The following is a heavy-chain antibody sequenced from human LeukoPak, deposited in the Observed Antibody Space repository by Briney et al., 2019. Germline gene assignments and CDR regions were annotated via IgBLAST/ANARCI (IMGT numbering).Heavy chain of an antibody. CDR2: ISSGGTTM. D-gene: IGHD6-13*01. V-gene: IGHV3-11*01. CDR1: GFTFSDYY. CDR3: ARDNPAAGTNY. Sequence: GSLRLSCAASGFTFSDYYMTWIRQAPGKGLEWVSYISSGGTTMYNAASVKGRFTISRDNAKNSLYLQMNSLRAEDTAVYYCARDNPAAGTNYWGQGTLVTVSS. J-gene: IGHJ4*02.